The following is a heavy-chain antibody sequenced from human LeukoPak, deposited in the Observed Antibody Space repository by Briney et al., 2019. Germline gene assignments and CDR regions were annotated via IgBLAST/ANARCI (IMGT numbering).Heavy chain of an antibody. V-gene: IGHV1-2*02. CDR3: ASGLGPKRRDGYNYLRSFDY. D-gene: IGHD5-12*01. J-gene: IGHJ4*02. Sequence: GASVKVSCKASGYTFTGYYMHWVRQAPGQGLEWMGWINPNSGGTNYAQKFQGRVTMTRDTSISTAYMELSRLRSDDTAVYYCASGLGPKRRDGYNYLRSFDYWGQGTLVTVSS. CDR2: INPNSGGT. CDR1: GYTFTGYY.